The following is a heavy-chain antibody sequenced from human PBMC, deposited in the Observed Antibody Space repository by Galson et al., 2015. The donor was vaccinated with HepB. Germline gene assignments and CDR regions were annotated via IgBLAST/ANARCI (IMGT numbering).Heavy chain of an antibody. CDR1: GFTFSSYS. D-gene: IGHD6-19*01. CDR3: ARGYYSSGEIDY. CDR2: ISSSSSTI. J-gene: IGHJ4*02. Sequence: SLRLSCAASGFTFSSYSMNWVRQAPGKGLEWLPYISSSSSTIYHADSLKGRFTISRDNAKNSLYLQMNSLRVEDTAVYYCARGYYSSGEIDYWGQGTLVTVSS. V-gene: IGHV3-48*04.